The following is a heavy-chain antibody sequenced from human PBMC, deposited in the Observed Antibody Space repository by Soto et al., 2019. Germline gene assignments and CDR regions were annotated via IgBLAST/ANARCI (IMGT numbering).Heavy chain of an antibody. D-gene: IGHD6-19*01. Sequence: GGSLRLSCAASGFTFSSYGMHWVRQAPGKGLEWVAVISYDGSNKYYADSVKGRFTISRDNSKNTLYLQMNSLRAEDTAVYYCAKDHSSGWIDYWGQGTLVTVPS. J-gene: IGHJ4*02. CDR3: AKDHSSGWIDY. CDR2: ISYDGSNK. CDR1: GFTFSSYG. V-gene: IGHV3-30*18.